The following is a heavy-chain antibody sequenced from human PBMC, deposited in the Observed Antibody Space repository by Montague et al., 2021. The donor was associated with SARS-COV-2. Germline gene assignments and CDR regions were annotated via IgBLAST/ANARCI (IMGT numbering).Heavy chain of an antibody. CDR1: GGSGSNDY. Sequence: SETLSLTCTFSGGSGSNDYWSWIRQSPGKGLEWIGYVHSSGSTKYNPSLESRVTLSIDASKSHFSLRLYSVTAADTAVYYCARYLRNSGQYYLDDWGQGALVTGSS. V-gene: IGHV4-4*08. CDR2: VHSSGST. D-gene: IGHD3-10*01. J-gene: IGHJ4*02. CDR3: ARYLRNSGQYYLDD.